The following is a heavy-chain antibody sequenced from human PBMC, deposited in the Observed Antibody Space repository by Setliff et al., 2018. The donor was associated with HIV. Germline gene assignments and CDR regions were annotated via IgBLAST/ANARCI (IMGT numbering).Heavy chain of an antibody. CDR1: GGAIDDINW. CDR2: IYHSGTT. J-gene: IGHJ5*02. Sequence: PSETLSLTCAVSGGAIDDINWWNWVRQSPGKGLEWIGEIYHSGTTNYNPSLKSRVTISVDKSKNQFSLKLTSVTAADTAVYYCSSDQSIAARYLFDPWGQGTLVTVS. CDR3: SSDQSIAARYLFDP. D-gene: IGHD6-6*01. V-gene: IGHV4-4*02.